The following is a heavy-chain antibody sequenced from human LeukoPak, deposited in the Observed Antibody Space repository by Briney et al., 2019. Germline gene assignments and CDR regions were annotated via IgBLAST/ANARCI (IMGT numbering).Heavy chain of an antibody. Sequence: GGPLRLSCAASGFTFSSYWMHWVRQAPGKGLVWVSRINTDGSSTSYADSVKGRFTISRDNAKNTLYLQMNSLRAEDTAVYYCASPAFHYARRGQGTLVTVSS. J-gene: IGHJ4*02. V-gene: IGHV3-74*01. D-gene: IGHD3-16*01. CDR2: INTDGSST. CDR1: GFTFSSYW. CDR3: ASPAFHYAR.